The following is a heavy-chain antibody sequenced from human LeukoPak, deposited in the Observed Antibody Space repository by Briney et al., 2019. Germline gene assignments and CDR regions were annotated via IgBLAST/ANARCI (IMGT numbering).Heavy chain of an antibody. V-gene: IGHV3-23*01. CDR3: AKDDDGHHHGVDH. CDR2: IGYNAGDT. Sequence: PGGSLRLSCAASGFTVSSYAMTWVRQAPGKGLEWVSAIGYNAGDTYYADSVKGRFTISRDNSMNTLYLQMSSLRADDTALYYCAKDDDGHHHGVDHWGQGTLVTVSS. D-gene: IGHD4-17*01. CDR1: GFTVSSYA. J-gene: IGHJ4*02.